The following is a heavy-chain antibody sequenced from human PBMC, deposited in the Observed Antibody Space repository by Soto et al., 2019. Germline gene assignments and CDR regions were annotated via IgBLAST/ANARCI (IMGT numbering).Heavy chain of an antibody. Sequence: PGGSLRLSCATSGFTVSSNYMSWVRQAPGKGLEWVSVIYSGGSTYYADSVKGRFTISRHNSKNTLYLQMNSLRAEDTAVYYCARVNGIKSGAFDIWGQGTMVTVSS. CDR2: IYSGGST. CDR3: ARVNGIKSGAFDI. CDR1: GFTVSSNY. J-gene: IGHJ3*02. D-gene: IGHD2-8*01. V-gene: IGHV3-53*04.